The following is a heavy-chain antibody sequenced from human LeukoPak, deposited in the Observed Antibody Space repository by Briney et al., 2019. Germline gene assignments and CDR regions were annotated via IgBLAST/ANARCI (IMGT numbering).Heavy chain of an antibody. D-gene: IGHD6-13*01. V-gene: IGHV4-59*13. Sequence: SETLSLTCTVSGGSISTYYWSWIRQPPGKGLEGSGYIYYFASTHYNPSLKIRVTVSVGTSRYPSSMKLHSVTAAVPGVTCCASDRSSWSFADWAQGPLVTVSS. CDR1: GGSISTYY. J-gene: IGHJ4*02. CDR3: ASDRSSWSFAD. CDR2: IYYFAST.